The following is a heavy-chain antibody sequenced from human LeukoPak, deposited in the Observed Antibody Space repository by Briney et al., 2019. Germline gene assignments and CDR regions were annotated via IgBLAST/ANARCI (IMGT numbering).Heavy chain of an antibody. J-gene: IGHJ4*02. V-gene: IGHV3-23*01. CDR3: AKIQPSNWEGGY. Sequence: GGSLRLSCAASGFTFSSYAMSWVHRAPRKRLEWVSAISGSGGSTYYADSVKGRFTISRDNSKNTLYLQMNSLRAEDTAVYYCAKIQPSNWEGGYWGQGTLVTVSS. CDR1: GFTFSSYA. CDR2: ISGSGGST. D-gene: IGHD7-27*01.